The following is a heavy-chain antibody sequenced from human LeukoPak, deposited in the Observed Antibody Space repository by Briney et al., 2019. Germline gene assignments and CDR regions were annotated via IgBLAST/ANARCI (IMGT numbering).Heavy chain of an antibody. V-gene: IGHV4-39*01. Sequence: SETLSLTCTVSGGSISSSSYYWGWNRQPPRKGLEWIGSLYYSGSTYYNPSLKSRVTISVDTTKNQFSLKLSSVTAADTAVYYCARCGGSYYGAYYYYYYMDVWGKRTTVTVSS. CDR1: GGSISSSSYY. CDR3: ARCGGSYYGAYYYYYYMDV. D-gene: IGHD1-26*01. J-gene: IGHJ6*03. CDR2: LYYSGST.